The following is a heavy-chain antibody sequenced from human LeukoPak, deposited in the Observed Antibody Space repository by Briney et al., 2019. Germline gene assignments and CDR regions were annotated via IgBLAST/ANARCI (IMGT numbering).Heavy chain of an antibody. D-gene: IGHD2-2*01. V-gene: IGHV4-59*01. CDR1: GGSISSYY. CDR3: ARGVVPAAIPLVSYYNYMDV. Sequence: PSETLSLTCTVSGGSISSYYWSWIRQPPGKGLEWIGYIYYSGSTNYNPSLKSRVTISVDTSKNQFSLKLSSVTAAETAVYYCARGVVPAAIPLVSYYNYMDVWGKGTTVTVSS. CDR2: IYYSGST. J-gene: IGHJ6*03.